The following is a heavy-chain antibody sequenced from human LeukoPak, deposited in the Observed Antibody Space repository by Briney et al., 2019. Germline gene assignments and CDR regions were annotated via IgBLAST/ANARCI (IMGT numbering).Heavy chain of an antibody. Sequence: TSETLSLTCTVSGGSISSGGYYWSWIRQHPGKGLEWIGYIYYSGSTYYNPSLKSRVTISVDTSKNQFSLKLSSVTAADTAVYYCARDVKDFWSGSTYNWFDPWGQGTLVTVSS. CDR3: ARDVKDFWSGSTYNWFDP. D-gene: IGHD3-3*01. CDR2: IYYSGST. J-gene: IGHJ5*02. V-gene: IGHV4-31*03. CDR1: GGSISSGGYY.